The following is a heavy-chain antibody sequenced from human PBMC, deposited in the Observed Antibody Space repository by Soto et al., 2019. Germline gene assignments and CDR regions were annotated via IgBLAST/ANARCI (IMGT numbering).Heavy chain of an antibody. CDR1: GYTFTGYF. V-gene: IGHV1-2*02. D-gene: IGHD3-3*01. CDR3: ARGGGTILAPLP. J-gene: IGHJ5*02. Sequence: RASVKVSCKAFGYTFTGYFMHWVRQAPGQGLEWLGWINPNSGATKYAQKFQGRVTLARDTSINTAYMEMSMLRSADTAVYYCARGGGTILAPLPWGQGTLVTVSS. CDR2: INPNSGAT.